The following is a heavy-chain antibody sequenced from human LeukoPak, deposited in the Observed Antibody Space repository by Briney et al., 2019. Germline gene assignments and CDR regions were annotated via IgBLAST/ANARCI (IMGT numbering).Heavy chain of an antibody. D-gene: IGHD2-2*01. CDR2: MNPNSGNT. CDR1: GYTFTSYD. Sequence: ASVKVSCKASGYTFTSYDINWVRQATGQGLEWMGWMNPNSGNTGYAQKFQGRVTMTRNTSISTAYMELSSLRSEDTAVYYCARDGSSTSCYGEFCMYWFDPWGQGTLVTVSS. V-gene: IGHV1-8*01. J-gene: IGHJ5*02. CDR3: ARDGSSTSCYGEFCMYWFDP.